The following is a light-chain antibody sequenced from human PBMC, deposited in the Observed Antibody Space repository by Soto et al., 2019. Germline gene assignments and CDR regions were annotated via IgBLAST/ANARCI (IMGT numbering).Light chain of an antibody. CDR2: HAS. V-gene: IGKV3-15*01. CDR3: QQYYNWLPLT. CDR1: QSVSNK. Sequence: EMVMTQSPATLSVSPGERATISCRASQSVSNKLAWYQQKPGQAPRLLIYHASNRATGIPARFSGSGSGTEFTLTISSVQSEDFAIYYCQQYYNWLPLTCGGGTKVEIK. J-gene: IGKJ4*01.